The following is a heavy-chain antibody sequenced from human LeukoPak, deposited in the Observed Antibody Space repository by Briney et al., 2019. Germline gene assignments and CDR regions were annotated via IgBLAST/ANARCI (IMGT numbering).Heavy chain of an antibody. Sequence: GGSLRLSCAAPGFTVSSNYMSWVRQAPGKGLEWVSVIYSGGSTYYADSVKGRFTISRDNSKNTLYLQMNSLRAEDTAVYYCARDYNLVEYYFDYWGQGTLVTVSS. CDR2: IYSGGST. V-gene: IGHV3-66*01. J-gene: IGHJ4*02. CDR1: GFTVSSNY. CDR3: ARDYNLVEYYFDY. D-gene: IGHD2-2*01.